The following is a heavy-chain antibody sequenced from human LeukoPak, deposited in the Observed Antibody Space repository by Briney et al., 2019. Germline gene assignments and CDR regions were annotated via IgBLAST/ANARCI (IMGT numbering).Heavy chain of an antibody. Sequence: SETPSLTCTVSGGSISSYYWSWIRQPPGKGLEWIGYIYTSGSTNYNPSLKSRVTISVDTSKNQFSLKLSSVTAADTAVYYCARLGGAGLRFLEWLLEDNWFDPWGQGTLVTVSS. J-gene: IGHJ5*02. CDR3: ARLGGAGLRFLEWLLEDNWFDP. V-gene: IGHV4-4*09. D-gene: IGHD3-3*01. CDR2: IYTSGST. CDR1: GGSISSYY.